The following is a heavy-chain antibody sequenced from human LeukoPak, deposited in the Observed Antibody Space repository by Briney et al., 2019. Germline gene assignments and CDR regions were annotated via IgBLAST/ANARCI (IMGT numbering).Heavy chain of an antibody. CDR2: IYPGDSDT. CDR1: GYSFTNSW. J-gene: IGHJ5*02. Sequence: SGESLKISCQGSGYSFTNSWIGWVRQMPGKGLEWMGIIYPGDSDTTYSPSFQGQVTISADKSISTAYLQWGSLKASDTAMYYCARSQGYCSGGSCLQGDWFDPWGQGTLVTVSS. V-gene: IGHV5-51*01. CDR3: ARSQGYCSGGSCLQGDWFDP. D-gene: IGHD2-15*01.